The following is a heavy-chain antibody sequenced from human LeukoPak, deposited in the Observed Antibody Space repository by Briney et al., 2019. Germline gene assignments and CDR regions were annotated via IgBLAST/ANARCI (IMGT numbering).Heavy chain of an antibody. J-gene: IGHJ6*02. CDR2: ISLNSGSI. D-gene: IGHD5-12*01. CDR1: GFTFDDYA. Sequence: GRSLRLSCAASGFTFDDYAMHWVRQAPGKGLGLVSGISLNSGSISYADSVKGRFTISRDNAENSLHLEMNSLRHEDTAVYFCARDAWRRAFNYGMDAWGQGTTVAVSS. CDR3: ARDAWRRAFNYGMDA. V-gene: IGHV3-9*01.